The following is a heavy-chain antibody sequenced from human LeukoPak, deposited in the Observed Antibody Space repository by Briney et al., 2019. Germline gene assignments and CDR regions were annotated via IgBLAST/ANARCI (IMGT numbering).Heavy chain of an antibody. V-gene: IGHV4-39*07. J-gene: IGHJ5*02. Sequence: SETLSLTCTVSGDSIRSSSYYWGWIRQPPGKGLEWIGNIYYSGNNYYNPSLKSRVTISVDTSKNQFSLKLSSVTAADTAVYYCARGPGPGRLAASLKNWFDPWGQGTLVTVSS. CDR1: GDSIRSSSYY. CDR3: ARGPGPGRLAASLKNWFDP. CDR2: IYYSGNN. D-gene: IGHD1-26*01.